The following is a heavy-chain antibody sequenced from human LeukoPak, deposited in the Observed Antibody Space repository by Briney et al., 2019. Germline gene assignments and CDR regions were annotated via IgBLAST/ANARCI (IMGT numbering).Heavy chain of an antibody. CDR1: GYTFTNCG. CDR2: ISIYNGNT. Sequence: GASVKVSCKASGYTFTNCGISWVRQAPGQGLEWMGWISIYNGNTDYAQKLRGRVTMTTDTSTSTAYMELRSLRSDDTAVYYCARITYDFWSGYYMPDDPWGQGTLVTVSS. V-gene: IGHV1-18*01. CDR3: ARITYDFWSGYYMPDDP. J-gene: IGHJ5*02. D-gene: IGHD3-3*01.